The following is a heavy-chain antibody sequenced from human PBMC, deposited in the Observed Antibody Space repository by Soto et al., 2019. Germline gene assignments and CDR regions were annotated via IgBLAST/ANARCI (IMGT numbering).Heavy chain of an antibody. V-gene: IGHV3-30*18. J-gene: IGHJ3*02. CDR2: ISDDGSDR. CDR1: GFTFSTYG. Sequence: QVQLVESGGGVVQPGRSLRLSCAASGFTFSTYGMYWVRQAPVRGLEWVAVISDDGSDRYYADSVKGRFSISRDNSKNPLYLQMNSLRAEDTALYSCANDQTQACEIWGQGTMVTVSA. CDR3: ANDQTQACEI.